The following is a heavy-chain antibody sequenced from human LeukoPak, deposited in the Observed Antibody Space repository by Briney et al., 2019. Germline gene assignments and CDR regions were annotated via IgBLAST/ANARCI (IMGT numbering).Heavy chain of an antibody. Sequence: ASVKVSCKASGYTFTSYDINWVRQATGQGLEWMGWMNPNSGNTGYAQKFQGRVTMTRNTSISTAYMELSSLRSEDTAVYYCARGGSSDWYVDYWGQGTLVPVSS. J-gene: IGHJ4*02. D-gene: IGHD6-19*01. V-gene: IGHV1-8*01. CDR3: ARGGSSDWYVDY. CDR2: MNPNSGNT. CDR1: GYTFTSYD.